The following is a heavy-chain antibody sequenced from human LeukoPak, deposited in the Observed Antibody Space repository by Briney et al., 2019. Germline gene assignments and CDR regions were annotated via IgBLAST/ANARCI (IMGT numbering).Heavy chain of an antibody. CDR3: ARGISSWYGDAFDI. J-gene: IGHJ3*02. CDR1: GFTFSSNA. V-gene: IGHV3-30-3*01. D-gene: IGHD6-13*01. Sequence: GGSLRLSCAASGFTFSSNAMHWARQAPGKGLEWVAVISHDGSNKYYADSVKGRFTISRDNSKNSLYLQMNSLRAEDTALYHCARGISSWYGDAFDIWGQGTMVTVSS. CDR2: ISHDGSNK.